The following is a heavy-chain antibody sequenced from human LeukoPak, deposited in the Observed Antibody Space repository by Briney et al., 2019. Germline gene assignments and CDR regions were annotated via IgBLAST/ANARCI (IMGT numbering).Heavy chain of an antibody. CDR2: IFYSGNT. D-gene: IGHD1-1*01. CDR3: ARHTQPGHQLNY. V-gene: IGHV4-59*08. CDR1: GGSISGYY. J-gene: IGHJ4*02. Sequence: SETLSLTCTVSGGSISGYYWSWIRQPPGKGLEWVGYIFYSGNTNYNPSLKSRVTISVDTSKNQFSLKLSSVTAADTAVYYCARHTQPGHQLNYWGQGTLVTVSS.